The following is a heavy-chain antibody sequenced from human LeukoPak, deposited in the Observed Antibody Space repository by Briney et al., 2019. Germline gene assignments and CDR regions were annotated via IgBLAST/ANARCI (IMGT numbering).Heavy chain of an antibody. CDR3: ARDRGRYYDSRGFYWGYYFDS. J-gene: IGHJ4*02. Sequence: GGSLRLSCAASGFTFSSYAMNWVRQAPGKGLEWVSSISSSSSYIYYADSVKGRFTISRGNAKNSLYLQMNSLRAEDTAVYYCARDRGRYYDSRGFYWGYYFDSWGQGILVTVST. D-gene: IGHD3-22*01. CDR2: ISSSSSYI. V-gene: IGHV3-21*04. CDR1: GFTFSSYA.